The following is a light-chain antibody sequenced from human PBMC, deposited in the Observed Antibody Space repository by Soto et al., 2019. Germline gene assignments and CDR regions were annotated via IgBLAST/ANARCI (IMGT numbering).Light chain of an antibody. Sequence: QAVVTQPASVSGSPGQSITISCTGTSSDVGSYNLVSWYQQHPGKAPKLMIYEGSKRPSGVSNRFSGSKSGNTASLTSSGRQAEDEADYSCCSYAGTSTLFGTGTKLTVL. J-gene: IGLJ1*01. CDR2: EGS. CDR1: SSDVGSYNL. V-gene: IGLV2-23*01. CDR3: CSYAGTSTL.